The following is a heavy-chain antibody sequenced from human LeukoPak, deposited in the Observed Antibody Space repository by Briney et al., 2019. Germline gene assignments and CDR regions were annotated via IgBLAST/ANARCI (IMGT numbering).Heavy chain of an antibody. CDR3: ARESSGSYSIDY. CDR2: INTEGSST. V-gene: IGHV3-74*01. D-gene: IGHD1-26*01. Sequence: PGGSLRLSCAASEFTFNNYWMHWVRQAPGKGLVWVSRINTEGSSTNYADSVKGRFTISRDNAKNTLYLQMNSLRAEDTAVYYCARESSGSYSIDYWGQGTLVTVSS. J-gene: IGHJ4*02. CDR1: EFTFNNYW.